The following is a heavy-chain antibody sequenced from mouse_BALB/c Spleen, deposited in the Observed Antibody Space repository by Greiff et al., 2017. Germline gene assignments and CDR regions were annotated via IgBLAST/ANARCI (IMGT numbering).Heavy chain of an antibody. V-gene: IGHV1-4*01. CDR3: ARRFTTVVASHFDY. CDR2: INPSTGYT. D-gene: IGHD1-1*01. Sequence: VQLQQSGTVLARPGASVKMSCKASGYTFTSYWMHWVKQRPGQGLEWIGYINPSTGYTEYNQKFKDKATLTADKSSSTAYMQLSSLTSEDSAVYYCARRFTTVVASHFDYWGQGTTLTVSS. J-gene: IGHJ2*01. CDR1: GYTFTSYW.